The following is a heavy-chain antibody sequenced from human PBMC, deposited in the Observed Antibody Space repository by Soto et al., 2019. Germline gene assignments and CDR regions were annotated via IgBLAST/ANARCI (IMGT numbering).Heavy chain of an antibody. V-gene: IGHV2-70*01. CDR2: IDWDDNK. Sequence: SGPTLVNPTQTLTLTCTFSGFSLSTSGMCVSWIRQPPGKALEWLALIDWDDNKYYSTSLKTRLTISKDTSKNQVVLTMTNMDPVDTATYYCARIPHNYYDSSGYYGTGGMDVWGQGTTVTVSS. CDR1: GFSLSTSGMC. D-gene: IGHD3-22*01. J-gene: IGHJ6*02. CDR3: ARIPHNYYDSSGYYGTGGMDV.